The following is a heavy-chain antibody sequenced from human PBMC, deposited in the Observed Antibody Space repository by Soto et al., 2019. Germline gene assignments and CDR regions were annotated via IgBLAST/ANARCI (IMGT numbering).Heavy chain of an antibody. J-gene: IGHJ4*02. CDR2: IYYSGST. D-gene: IGHD3-22*01. CDR1: GASISSCDYY. CDR3: ARASYDSSTYYLDY. Sequence: QVQLQESGPGLVKPSQTLSLTCTVSGASISSCDYYWTWIRQPPGKGLEWIGSIYYSGSTYYNPTLKSRVTISVDTSNNQFSLKLSSVTAADTAVYYCARASYDSSTYYLDYWGQGTLVTVSS. V-gene: IGHV4-30-4*01.